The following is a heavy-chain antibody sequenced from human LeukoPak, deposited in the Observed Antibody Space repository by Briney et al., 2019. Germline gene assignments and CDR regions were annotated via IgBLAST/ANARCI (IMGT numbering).Heavy chain of an antibody. CDR3: ARWDSHTLYPPDY. CDR1: GYSFTSYC. Sequence: GAYLKIPSRGSGYSFTSYCFGWVRQMPGKGLEWRGIIYPGDSDTRYSPSFQGQVTISADKSISTAYLQWSSLKASDTAMYYCARWDSHTLYPPDYWGQGTLVTVSS. D-gene: IGHD1-26*01. V-gene: IGHV5-51*01. J-gene: IGHJ4*02. CDR2: IYPGDSDT.